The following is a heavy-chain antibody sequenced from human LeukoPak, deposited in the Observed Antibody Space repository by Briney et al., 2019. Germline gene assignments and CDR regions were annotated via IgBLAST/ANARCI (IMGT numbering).Heavy chain of an antibody. D-gene: IGHD6-19*01. J-gene: IGHJ4*02. CDR3: ARGNSRLIAVAGATDY. Sequence: GGSLRLSCAASGFTFSSYAMHWVREAPGKGLEWVAVISYDGSNKYYAASVKGGFTISRDISKNTLYLQMNSLRAENTAVYYCARGNSRLIAVAGATDYWVQGTLVSVSS. CDR1: GFTFSSYA. V-gene: IGHV3-30-3*01. CDR2: ISYDGSNK.